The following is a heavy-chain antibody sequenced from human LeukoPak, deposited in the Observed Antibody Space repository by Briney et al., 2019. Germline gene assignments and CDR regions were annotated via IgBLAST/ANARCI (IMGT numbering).Heavy chain of an antibody. D-gene: IGHD2-2*01. V-gene: IGHV1-2*02. Sequence: ASVKVSCKASGYTFTGYYMHWVRQAPGQGLEWMGWINPNSGGTNYAQKFQGRVTMTRDTSISTAYMELSRLRSDDTAVYCCARVLGYCSSTSCYGIDYWGQGTLVTVSS. J-gene: IGHJ4*02. CDR1: GYTFTGYY. CDR3: ARVLGYCSSTSCYGIDY. CDR2: INPNSGGT.